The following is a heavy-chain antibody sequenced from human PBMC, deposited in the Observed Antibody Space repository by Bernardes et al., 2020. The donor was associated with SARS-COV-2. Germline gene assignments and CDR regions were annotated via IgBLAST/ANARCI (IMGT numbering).Heavy chain of an antibody. CDR3: ARGGSTGRYGMDV. CDR2: ISANNGDT. CDR1: GYSFTRYG. D-gene: IGHD1-1*01. J-gene: IGHJ6*02. V-gene: IGHV1-18*01. Sequence: ASVKVSCQASGYSFTRYGLSWLRQAPGQELEGMGWISANNGDTNYAQKLQGSITMTTDTSKSTVYMELRSLRSDDTAVYYCARGGSTGRYGMDVWGQGTTVSVSS.